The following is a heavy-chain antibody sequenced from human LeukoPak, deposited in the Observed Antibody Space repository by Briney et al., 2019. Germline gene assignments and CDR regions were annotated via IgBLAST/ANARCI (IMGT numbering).Heavy chain of an antibody. CDR2: INHDGSQK. J-gene: IGHJ3*02. Sequence: GGSLRLSCAVSGFTFSTYWMTWVRQAPGKGLEWVATINHDGSQKYYVDFVKGRFTISRDNAKNSLYLQTNSLRAEDTAVYYCVRDIGYGDIWGQGTIVTVSS. CDR1: GFTFSTYW. V-gene: IGHV3-7*01. CDR3: VRDIGYGDI. D-gene: IGHD4-17*01.